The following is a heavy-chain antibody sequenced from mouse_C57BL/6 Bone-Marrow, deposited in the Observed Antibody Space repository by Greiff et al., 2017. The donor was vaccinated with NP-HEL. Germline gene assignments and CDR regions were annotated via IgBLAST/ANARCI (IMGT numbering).Heavy chain of an antibody. V-gene: IGHV7-1*01. Sequence: EVKLMESGGGLVQSGRSLRLSCATSGFTFSDFYMAWVRQAPGKGLEWIAASRNKANDYTTEYSVSGKGRFIVPSDTSQSIHYHQMNVLRAEDTAIYYGTGDADGGSYYFDYWGQGTTLTVSS. CDR3: TGDADGGSYYFDY. CDR2: SRNKANDYTT. J-gene: IGHJ2*01. CDR1: GFTFSDFY. D-gene: IGHD1-1*02.